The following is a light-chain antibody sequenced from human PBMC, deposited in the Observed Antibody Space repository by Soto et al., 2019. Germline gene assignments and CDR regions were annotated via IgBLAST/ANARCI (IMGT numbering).Light chain of an antibody. CDR1: QSVSSNY. Sequence: EIVLTQSPGTLSLSTGERATLFCRASQSVSSNYLAWYQQKPGQAPRLLIYGASSRATGIPDRFSGSGSGTDFTLTISRLEPEDFAVYYCQQYGRSPPITFGQGTRLEI. CDR3: QQYGRSPPIT. CDR2: GAS. V-gene: IGKV3-20*01. J-gene: IGKJ5*01.